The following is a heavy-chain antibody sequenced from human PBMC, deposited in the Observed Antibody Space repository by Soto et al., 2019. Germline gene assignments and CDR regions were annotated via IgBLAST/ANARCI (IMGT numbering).Heavy chain of an antibody. CDR3: ARGKYCSGGSCYMALYYGMDV. J-gene: IGHJ6*02. V-gene: IGHV4-34*01. Sequence: SETLSLTCAVYGGSFSGYYWSWIRQPPGKGLEWIGEINHSGSTNYNPSLKSRVTISVDTSKNQFSLRLSSVTAADTAVYYCARGKYCSGGSCYMALYYGMDVWGQGSTVTVSS. CDR2: INHSGST. CDR1: GGSFSGYY. D-gene: IGHD2-15*01.